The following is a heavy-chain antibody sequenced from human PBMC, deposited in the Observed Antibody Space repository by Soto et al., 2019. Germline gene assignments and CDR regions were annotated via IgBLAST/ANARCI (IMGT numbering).Heavy chain of an antibody. CDR2: IYPGDSDT. V-gene: IGHV5-51*01. CDR3: ATRVQDPGKYYYGMDV. CDR1: GYSFTSYW. J-gene: IGHJ6*02. D-gene: IGHD6-13*01. Sequence: HGESLKISCKGSGYSFTSYWIGWVRQMPGKGLEWMGIIYPGDSDTRYSPSFQGQVTISADKSISTAYLQWSSLKASDTAMYYCATRVQDPGKYYYGMDVWGQGTTVTVSS.